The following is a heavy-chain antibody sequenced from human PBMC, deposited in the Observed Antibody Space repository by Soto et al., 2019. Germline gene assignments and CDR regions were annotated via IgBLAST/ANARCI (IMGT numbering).Heavy chain of an antibody. Sequence: GASVKVSCKVSGYTLTELSMHWVRQAPGKGLEWMGGFDPEDGETIYAQKFQGRVTMTEDTSTDTAYMELSSLRSEDTAVYYCATICSSTSCYWSWFDPWGQGTLVTVSS. J-gene: IGHJ5*02. CDR2: FDPEDGET. D-gene: IGHD2-2*01. CDR3: ATICSSTSCYWSWFDP. CDR1: GYTLTELS. V-gene: IGHV1-24*01.